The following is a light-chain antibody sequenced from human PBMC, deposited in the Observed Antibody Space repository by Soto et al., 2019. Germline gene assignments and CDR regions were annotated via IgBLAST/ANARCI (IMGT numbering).Light chain of an antibody. V-gene: IGKV3-11*01. Sequence: EIVLTQSPATLSLPPGERATLSCRASQSVSSYLAWYQQKPGQAPRLLIYDASARATGIPARFSGSGSGTDFPLTISSLEPEDFAVYYGQQRSNWPGTFGQGTKLEIK. CDR1: QSVSSY. CDR2: DAS. CDR3: QQRSNWPGT. J-gene: IGKJ2*01.